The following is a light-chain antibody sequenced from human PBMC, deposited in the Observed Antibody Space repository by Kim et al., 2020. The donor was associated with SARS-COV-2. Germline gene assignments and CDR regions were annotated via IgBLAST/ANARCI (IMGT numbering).Light chain of an antibody. CDR2: RAS. CDR3: QQYETWLT. J-gene: IGKJ4*01. Sequence: SVSPGERVTLSCRASQSVSQNLAWYQQKPGQAPRLLIYRASTRATGIPVRFIGSGSGTAFTLTITSLQSDDSAVYYCQQYETWLTFGGGTKVDIK. CDR1: QSVSQN. V-gene: IGKV3D-15*01.